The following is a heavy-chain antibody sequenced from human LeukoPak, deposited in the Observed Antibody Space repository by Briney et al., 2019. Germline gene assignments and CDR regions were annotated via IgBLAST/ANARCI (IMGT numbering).Heavy chain of an antibody. CDR3: ARDRAVVNALQGVFDV. Sequence: SETLSLTCTASGDSIGNYYWTWIRQPAGKGLEWIGRMYNNERSDYNPSLKSRVTISVDKSKNQFSLKLSSVTAADTAVYYCARDRAVVNALQGVFDVWGQGTMVTVSS. CDR2: MYNNERS. CDR1: GDSIGNYY. J-gene: IGHJ3*01. V-gene: IGHV4-4*07. D-gene: IGHD2-21*01.